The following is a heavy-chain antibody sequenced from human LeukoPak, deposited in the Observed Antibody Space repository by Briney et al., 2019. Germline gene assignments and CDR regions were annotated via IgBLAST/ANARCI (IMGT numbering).Heavy chain of an antibody. D-gene: IGHD6-13*01. V-gene: IGHV3-21*01. CDR3: ARGRRIAAAADPHRNWFDP. CDR1: GFTFSSYS. CDR2: ISSSSSYI. Sequence: GGSLRLSCAASGFTFSSYSMNWVRQAPGKGLEWVSSISSSSSYIYYADSVKGRFTISRDNAKNSLYLQMNSLRAEDTAVYYCARGRRIAAAADPHRNWFDPWGQGTLVTVSS. J-gene: IGHJ5*02.